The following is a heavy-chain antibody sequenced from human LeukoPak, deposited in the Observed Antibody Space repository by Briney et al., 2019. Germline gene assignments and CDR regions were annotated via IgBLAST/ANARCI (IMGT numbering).Heavy chain of an antibody. CDR3: ARFAPYYDFWSNWFDP. D-gene: IGHD3-3*01. V-gene: IGHV4-59*01. J-gene: IGHJ5*02. CDR1: GGSISSYY. CDR2: IYYSGST. Sequence: SETLSLTCTVSGGSISSYYWSWIRQPPGKGLEWIGYIYYSGSTNYNPSLKSRVTISVDTSKNQFSLKLSSVTAADTAAYYCARFAPYYDFWSNWFDPWGQGTLVTVSS.